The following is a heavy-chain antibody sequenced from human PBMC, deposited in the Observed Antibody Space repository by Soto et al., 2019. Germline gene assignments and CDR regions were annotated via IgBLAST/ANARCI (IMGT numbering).Heavy chain of an antibody. CDR1: GFTFSSYT. V-gene: IGHV3-21*01. D-gene: IGHD6-13*01. CDR2: ISSSSTYI. Sequence: PGGSLRLSCAASGFTFSSYTMNWVRQAPGKGLEWVSSISSSSTYIYYADSVKGRFTISRDNAKNSMYLQMSSLRAEDTSVYYCAAPGGAAAGAIDYWGQGTLVTVSS. J-gene: IGHJ4*02. CDR3: AAPGGAAAGAIDY.